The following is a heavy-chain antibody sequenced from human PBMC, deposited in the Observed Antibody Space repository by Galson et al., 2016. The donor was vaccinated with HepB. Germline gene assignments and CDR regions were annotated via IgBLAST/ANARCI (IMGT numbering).Heavy chain of an antibody. V-gene: IGHV3-9*01. D-gene: IGHD3-10*01. CDR3: AKDIGPSLVRGPIDY. CDR1: GFTFNDYA. J-gene: IGHJ4*02. CDR2: ISWNSDTI. Sequence: SLRLSCATSGFTFNDYAMHWVRQAPGKGLEWVSSISWNSDTIFYEDSVKGRFTISRDNAKYSLYLQMNSLRVEDTALYYCAKDIGPSLVRGPIDYGGQGTLGTVSS.